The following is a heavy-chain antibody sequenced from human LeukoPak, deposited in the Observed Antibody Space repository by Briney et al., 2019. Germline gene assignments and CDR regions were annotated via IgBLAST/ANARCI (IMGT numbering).Heavy chain of an antibody. J-gene: IGHJ6*02. Sequence: ASVKVSCKASGYTFTSYGINWVRQATGQGLGWMGWMNPNSGNTGYAQKFQGRVTMTRNTSISTAYMELGSLRSEDTAVYYCARVRVVCSSTSCYNYGMDVWGQGTTVTVSS. D-gene: IGHD2-2*02. CDR1: GYTFTSYG. CDR3: ARVRVVCSSTSCYNYGMDV. V-gene: IGHV1-8*02. CDR2: MNPNSGNT.